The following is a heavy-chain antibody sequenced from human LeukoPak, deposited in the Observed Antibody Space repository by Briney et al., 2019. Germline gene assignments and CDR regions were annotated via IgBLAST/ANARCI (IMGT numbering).Heavy chain of an antibody. V-gene: IGHV3-30-3*01. Sequence: GGSLRLSCAASGFTFSRYTMHWVRQAPDKGLEWVALMSSDGNDKNYADSVKGRFTISRDNSRNTLYLQMNSLRDDDTAVYYCARGGGGTYWDYWGQGTLVTVSS. CDR3: ARGGGGTYWDY. CDR1: GFTFSRYT. J-gene: IGHJ4*02. D-gene: IGHD2-15*01. CDR2: MSSDGNDK.